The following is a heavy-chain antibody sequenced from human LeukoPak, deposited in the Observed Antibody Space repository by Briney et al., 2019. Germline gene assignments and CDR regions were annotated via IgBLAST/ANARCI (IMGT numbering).Heavy chain of an antibody. D-gene: IGHD2-21*01. CDR2: IYYSGST. CDR1: GGSIRSSSYY. CDR3: ARDTYCGGDCYGDDAFDI. V-gene: IGHV4-39*07. J-gene: IGHJ3*02. Sequence: SETLSLTCTVSGGSIRSSSYYWGWIRQPPGKGLEWIGSIYYSGSTYYDPSLKSRVTISVDTSKNQFSLKLSSVTAADTAVYYCARDTYCGGDCYGDDAFDIWGQGTMVTVSS.